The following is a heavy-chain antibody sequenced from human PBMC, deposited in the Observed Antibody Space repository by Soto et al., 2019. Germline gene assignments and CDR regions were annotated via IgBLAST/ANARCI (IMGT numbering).Heavy chain of an antibody. CDR3: ARPPFPGCNNGVSNPCDT. V-gene: IGHV1-46*01. CDR2: IEPSGGST. Sequence: ASVKVSCKASGYTFTHYYIHWVRQSPGQGLEWMGMIEPSGGSTDDAQKFQGRVTRTTDTSTTTVYMELSSLRSDDTAVYYCARPPFPGCNNGVSNPCDTWGQRPLVTVSS. D-gene: IGHD2-8*01. J-gene: IGHJ5*02. CDR1: GYTFTHYY.